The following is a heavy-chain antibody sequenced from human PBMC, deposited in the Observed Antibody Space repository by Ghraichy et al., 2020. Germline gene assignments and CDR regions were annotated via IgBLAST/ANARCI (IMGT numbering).Heavy chain of an antibody. CDR1: GGSFSGYY. Sequence: SQTLSLTCAVYGGSFSGYYWSWIRQPPGKGLEWIGEINHSGSTNYNPSLKSRVTISVDTSKNQFSLKLSSVTAADTAVYYCASHRWGSLGPWGQGTLVTVSS. J-gene: IGHJ5*02. CDR3: ASHRWGSLGP. V-gene: IGHV4-34*01. CDR2: INHSGST. D-gene: IGHD3-16*01.